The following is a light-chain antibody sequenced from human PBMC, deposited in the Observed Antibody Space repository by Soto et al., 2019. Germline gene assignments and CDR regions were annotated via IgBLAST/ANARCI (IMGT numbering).Light chain of an antibody. Sequence: QTVVTQEPSLTVSPGGTVTLTCASSTGAVTSGRFANWFQQKPGQAPRPLIYSTSNRHSWTPATFSGSLLGGKAALTLSGVQHEDEAEYYCLLYYGGWLWVLGGRNKLTVL. CDR2: STS. V-gene: IGLV7-43*01. CDR3: LLYYGGWLWV. CDR1: TGAVTSGRF. J-gene: IGLJ3*02.